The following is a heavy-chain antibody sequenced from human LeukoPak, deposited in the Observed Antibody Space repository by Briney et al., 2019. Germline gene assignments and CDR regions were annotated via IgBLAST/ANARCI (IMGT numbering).Heavy chain of an antibody. CDR2: ISSSSSYI. J-gene: IGHJ4*02. D-gene: IGHD2-2*01. CDR3: ARDNGTSCPFDY. CDR1: GFTFSSYS. V-gene: IGHV3-21*01. Sequence: GGSLRLSCAASGFTFSSYSMNWVRQAPGKGLEWVSSISSSSSYIYYEDSVKGRFTISRDNAKNSLYLQMNSLRAEDTAVYYCARDNGTSCPFDYWGQGTLVTVSS.